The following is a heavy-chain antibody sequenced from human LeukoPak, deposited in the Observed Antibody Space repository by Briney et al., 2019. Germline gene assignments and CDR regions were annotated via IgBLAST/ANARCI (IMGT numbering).Heavy chain of an antibody. D-gene: IGHD2-8*01. CDR1: AYTFPGYY. J-gene: IGHJ3*02. CDR2: IDPNNGDT. CDR3: ARRSRNGLDAFDI. Sequence: ASVKVSCKASAYTFPGYYLHWVRQAPGQGPEWMGWIDPNNGDTDYAQKFQGRVTMTRDRSISTAYMELSRLTSDDTAVYYCARRSRNGLDAFDIWGQGTMVTVSS. V-gene: IGHV1-2*02.